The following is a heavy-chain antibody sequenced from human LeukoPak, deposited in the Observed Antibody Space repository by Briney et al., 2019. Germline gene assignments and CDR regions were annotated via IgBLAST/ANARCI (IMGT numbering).Heavy chain of an antibody. V-gene: IGHV1-46*01. Sequence: ASVKVSCKASGYTFTSYYMHWVRQAPGQGLEWMGIINPSGGSTSYAQKFQGRVTMTRDTSTSTAYMELRSLRSDGTAVYYCARDDYDSYNWFDPWGQGTLVTVSS. CDR3: ARDDYDSYNWFDP. D-gene: IGHD3-22*01. CDR1: GYTFTSYY. CDR2: INPSGGST. J-gene: IGHJ5*02.